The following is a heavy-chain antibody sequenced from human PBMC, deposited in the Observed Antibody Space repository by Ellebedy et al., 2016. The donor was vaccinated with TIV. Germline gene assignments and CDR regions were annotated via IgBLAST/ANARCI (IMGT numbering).Heavy chain of an antibody. Sequence: GESLKISXAASGFTFEDYGMYWVRQGPGKGLEWVSGISASGGSTYYADSVKGRFTISRDNSKNTLYLQMNSLGAEDTAVYYCAKDPYPPAGVPVVDSWGQGILVTVSS. CDR3: AKDPYPPAGVPVVDS. CDR2: ISASGGST. CDR1: GFTFEDYG. V-gene: IGHV3-23*01. J-gene: IGHJ4*02. D-gene: IGHD2-2*01.